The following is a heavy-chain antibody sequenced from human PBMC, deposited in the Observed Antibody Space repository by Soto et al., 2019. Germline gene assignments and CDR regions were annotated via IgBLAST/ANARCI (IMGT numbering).Heavy chain of an antibody. CDR1: GFSFSDYY. CDR2: ISSSADRV. Sequence: ESGGGLVKPGGSLRLSCAASGFSFSDYYMTWVRQAPGKGLEWISYISSSADRVYDADSVKGRFTISRDDAKNSLYLQMNSLTAEDTAVYYCARGNATSHGYPVLDSWGQGTLVTVSS. J-gene: IGHJ4*02. V-gene: IGHV3-11*01. CDR3: ARGNATSHGYPVLDS. D-gene: IGHD5-18*01.